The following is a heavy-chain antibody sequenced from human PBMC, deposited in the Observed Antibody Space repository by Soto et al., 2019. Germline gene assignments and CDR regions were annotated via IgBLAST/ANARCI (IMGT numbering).Heavy chain of an antibody. V-gene: IGHV3-7*01. Sequence: EVQLVESGGGLVQPGGSLRLSCAASGFTFSSYWMSWVRQAPGKGLEWVANIKQDGSEKYYVDSVKGRFTISRDNAKNSLYLQMNSLRAEDTAVYYCARDGTGYYGYRLYYYYYYGMDVWGQGTTVTVSS. J-gene: IGHJ6*02. CDR3: ARDGTGYYGYRLYYYYYYGMDV. D-gene: IGHD3-9*01. CDR2: IKQDGSEK. CDR1: GFTFSSYW.